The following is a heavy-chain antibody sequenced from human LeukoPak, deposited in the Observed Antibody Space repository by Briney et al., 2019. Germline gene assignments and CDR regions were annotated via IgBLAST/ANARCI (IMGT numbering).Heavy chain of an antibody. V-gene: IGHV1-69*05. CDR1: GGTFSSYA. CDR2: IIPIFGTA. J-gene: IGHJ4*02. CDR3: VRDPATVTIGSCFDS. D-gene: IGHD4-17*01. Sequence: ASVKVSCKASGGTFSSYAISWVRQAPGQGLEWMGGIIPIFGTANYAQKFQGRVTLTTDTPTNTAYMELTRLRPDDTAVYYCVRDPATVTIGSCFDSWGQGTLVTVSS.